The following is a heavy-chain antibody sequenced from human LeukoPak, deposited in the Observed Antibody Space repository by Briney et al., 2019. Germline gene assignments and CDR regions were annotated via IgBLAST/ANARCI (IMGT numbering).Heavy chain of an antibody. CDR3: ARDTTGTTFHWLDP. CDR1: GYSISSGYY. Sequence: PSETLSLTCAVSGYSISSGYYWGWIRPPAGKGLEWIGRIYTSGSTNYNPSLKSRVTISVDKSKNQFSLKLSSVTAADTAVYYCARDTTGTTFHWLDPWGQGTLVTVSS. CDR2: IYTSGST. D-gene: IGHD1-1*01. J-gene: IGHJ5*02. V-gene: IGHV4-61*02.